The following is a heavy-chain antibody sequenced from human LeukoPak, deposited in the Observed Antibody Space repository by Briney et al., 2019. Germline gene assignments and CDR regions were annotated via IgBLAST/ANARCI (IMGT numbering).Heavy chain of an antibody. CDR3: ARTRAGIQAGFDY. Sequence: PGGSLRLSCAASGFTFSSYSMNLVRQAPGKGLEWVSSISSFSRYIYYADSVKGRFTISRDNARNSLYLQMNSLRVEDTAVYYCARTRAGIQAGFDYWGQGTLVTVSS. CDR2: ISSFSRYI. V-gene: IGHV3-21*01. CDR1: GFTFSSYS. D-gene: IGHD1-1*01. J-gene: IGHJ4*02.